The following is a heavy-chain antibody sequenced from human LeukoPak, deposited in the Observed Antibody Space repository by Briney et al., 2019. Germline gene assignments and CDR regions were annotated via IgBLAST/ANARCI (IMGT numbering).Heavy chain of an antibody. CDR3: ARDGMATIDY. J-gene: IGHJ4*02. CDR2: IYYSGST. D-gene: IGHD5-24*01. V-gene: IGHV4-30-4*08. Sequence: SETLSLTCTVSGGSISSGDYYWSWIRQPPGKGLEWIGYIYYSGSTYYNPSLKSRVTISVDTSKNQFSLKLSSVTAADTAVYYCARDGMATIDYWGQGTLATVSS. CDR1: GGSISSGDYY.